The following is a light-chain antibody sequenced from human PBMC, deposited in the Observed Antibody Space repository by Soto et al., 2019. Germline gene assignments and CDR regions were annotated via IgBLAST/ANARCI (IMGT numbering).Light chain of an antibody. CDR2: EVD. J-gene: IGLJ3*02. CDR1: SSDVGGYNF. CDR3: AAWDDSLNGGV. V-gene: IGLV2-14*01. Sequence: QSALTQPASVSGSPGQSITISCTGTSSDVGGYNFVSWYQQYPGKAPKLIIYEVDSRPSGVSNRFSGSKSGNTASLTISGLRAEDEADYYCAAWDDSLNGGVFGGGTQLTVL.